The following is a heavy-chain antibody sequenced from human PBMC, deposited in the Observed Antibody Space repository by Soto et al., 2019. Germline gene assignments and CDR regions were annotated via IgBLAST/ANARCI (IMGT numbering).Heavy chain of an antibody. V-gene: IGHV1-24*01. Sequence: QVPLVQSGAEVKKPGASVKVSCKVSGYTLTELSMHWVRQAPGKGLEWMGGFDPEDGETIYAQKFQGRVTMTEDTSTDTAYMELSSLRSEDTAVYYCATESAYYYDSSAAFDYWGQGTLVTVSS. CDR2: FDPEDGET. CDR3: ATESAYYYDSSAAFDY. CDR1: GYTLTELS. D-gene: IGHD3-22*01. J-gene: IGHJ4*02.